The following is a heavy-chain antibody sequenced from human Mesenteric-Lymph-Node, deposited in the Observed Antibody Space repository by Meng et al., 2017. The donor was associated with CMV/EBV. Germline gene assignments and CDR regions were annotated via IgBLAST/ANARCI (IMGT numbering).Heavy chain of an antibody. CDR3: ARTRDYSNVFDY. V-gene: IGHV3-21*01. CDR2: ISSSSSYI. J-gene: IGHJ4*02. Sequence: GESLKISCAASGFRFDNYWMTWVRQAPEKGLEWVSSISSSSSYIYYADSVKGRFTISRDNAKNSLYLQMNSLRAEDTAVYYCARTRDYSNVFDYWGQGTLVTVSS. CDR1: GFRFDNYW. D-gene: IGHD4-11*01.